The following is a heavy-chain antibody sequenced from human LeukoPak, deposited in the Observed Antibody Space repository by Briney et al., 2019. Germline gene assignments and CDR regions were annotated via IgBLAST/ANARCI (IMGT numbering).Heavy chain of an antibody. CDR2: IYYSGST. Sequence: SETLSLTCTVSGGSISSHYWSWIRQPPGKGLEWIGYIYYSGSTNYNPSLKSRVTISVDTSTNQFSLKLSSVTAADTAVYYCARAVGVRGVISFDYWGQGTLVTVSS. D-gene: IGHD3-10*01. CDR3: ARAVGVRGVISFDY. V-gene: IGHV4-59*11. J-gene: IGHJ4*02. CDR1: GGSISSHY.